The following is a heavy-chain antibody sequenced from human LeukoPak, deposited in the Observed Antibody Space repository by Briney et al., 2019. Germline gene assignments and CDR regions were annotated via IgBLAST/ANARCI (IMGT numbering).Heavy chain of an antibody. CDR3: ARALGRGRITMVRGAPSYCDY. CDR1: GGSISSYY. CDR2: IYYSGST. V-gene: IGHV4-59*01. Sequence: SEALSLTCTVSGGSISSYYWSWIRQPPGKGLEWIGYIYYSGSTNYNPSLKSRVIISVDTSKNQFSLKLSSVTAADTAVYYCARALGRGRITMVRGAPSYCDYWGQGTPVTVSS. D-gene: IGHD3-10*01. J-gene: IGHJ4*02.